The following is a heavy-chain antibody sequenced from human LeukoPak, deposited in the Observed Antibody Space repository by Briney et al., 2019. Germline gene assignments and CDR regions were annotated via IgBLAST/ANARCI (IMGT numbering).Heavy chain of an antibody. CDR2: ISDGGGT. V-gene: IGHV3-66*01. D-gene: IGHD3-10*01. CDR3: ARAFQYGSGTHPFSL. J-gene: IGHJ4*02. CDR1: GFSVSNNH. Sequence: GGSLRLSCAASGFSVSNNHMTWVRQAPGKGLEWVSVISDGGGTFYADSVKGRFTISRDNFKNTLYLQMNSLRVDDTAVYYCARAFQYGSGTHPFSLWGQGTLVTVSS.